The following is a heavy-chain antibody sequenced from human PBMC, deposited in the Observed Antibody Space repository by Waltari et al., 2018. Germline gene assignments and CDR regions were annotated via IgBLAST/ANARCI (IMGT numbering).Heavy chain of an antibody. J-gene: IGHJ4*02. D-gene: IGHD2-21*01. Sequence: QVQLVPSGAEVKKPGASVKVSCKASGYTFTSYALLWLRQAPGQRPEWMGWITGGNGATKYSQRFQGRVTLTRDTSASTAYMELSSLRSEDTAVYYCARDMGYQLSYYWGQGTLVTVSS. CDR1: GYTFTSYA. CDR3: ARDMGYQLSYY. V-gene: IGHV1-3*01. CDR2: ITGGNGAT.